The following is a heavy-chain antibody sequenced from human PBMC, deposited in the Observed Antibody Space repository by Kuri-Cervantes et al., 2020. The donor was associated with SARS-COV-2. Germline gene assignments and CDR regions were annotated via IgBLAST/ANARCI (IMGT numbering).Heavy chain of an antibody. CDR2: INPDGSYT. CDR1: GFTFSGHW. Sequence: LSLTCAASGFTFSGHWIHWVRQAPGKGLVWVSRINPDGSYTNNADSVKGRFTLSRDNAKNMLFLQMNSLRAEDTAVYYCVRDGDHWNFDYWGRGTLVTVSS. V-gene: IGHV3-74*01. J-gene: IGHJ4*02. D-gene: IGHD1-1*01. CDR3: VRDGDHWNFDY.